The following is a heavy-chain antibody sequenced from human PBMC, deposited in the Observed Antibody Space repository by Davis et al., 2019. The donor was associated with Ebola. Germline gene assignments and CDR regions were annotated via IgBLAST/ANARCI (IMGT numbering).Heavy chain of an antibody. CDR2: ISSSSSYI. CDR3: ARDQVEWELPGGAFDI. Sequence: GESLKISCAASGFTFSSYSMNWVRQAPGKGLEWVSSISSSSSYIYYADSVKGRFTISRDNAKNSLYLQMNSLRAEDTAVYYCARDQVEWELPGGAFDIWGQGTMVTVSS. V-gene: IGHV3-21*01. D-gene: IGHD1-26*01. CDR1: GFTFSSYS. J-gene: IGHJ3*02.